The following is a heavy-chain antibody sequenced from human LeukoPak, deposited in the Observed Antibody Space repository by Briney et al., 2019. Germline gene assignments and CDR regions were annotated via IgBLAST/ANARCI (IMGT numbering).Heavy chain of an antibody. CDR2: ISYSGST. V-gene: IGHV4-31*03. J-gene: IGHJ4*02. Sequence: SQTLSLTCSVSGGSISSGDYYWTWIRQHPGKGLEWIGYISYSGSTYYNPSLRSRVTFSVDTSKNQFSLRLSSVTAADTAVYYCARASHYGDYEPRPLDYWGQGTLVTASS. CDR1: GGSISSGDYY. CDR3: ARASHYGDYEPRPLDY. D-gene: IGHD4-17*01.